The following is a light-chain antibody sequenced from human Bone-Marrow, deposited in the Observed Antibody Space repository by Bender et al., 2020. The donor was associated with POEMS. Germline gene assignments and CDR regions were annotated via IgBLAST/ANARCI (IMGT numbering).Light chain of an antibody. Sequence: SSDVTQPPSVSVSPGQTATITCSGDKLGDKFTSWYQHKPGQSPVLVIYQDTKRPSGIPERFSGSNSGNTATLTISGTQPMDEADYYFQSADSTGTYYVFGSGTKVTVL. CDR3: QSADSTGTYYV. CDR2: QDT. CDR1: KLGDKF. J-gene: IGLJ1*01. V-gene: IGLV3-1*01.